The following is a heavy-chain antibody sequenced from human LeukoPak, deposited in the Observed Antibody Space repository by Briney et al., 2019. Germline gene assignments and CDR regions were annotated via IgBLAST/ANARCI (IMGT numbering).Heavy chain of an antibody. J-gene: IGHJ4*02. Sequence: SGPTLVNPTQTLTLTCTFSGFSLSTSGMCVGWIRQPPGKALEWLARIDWDDDKYYSTSLKTRLTISKDTSKNQVVLTMTNMDPVDTATYYCARASTIHDLFDYWGQGTLVTVSS. CDR2: IDWDDDK. D-gene: IGHD5/OR15-5a*01. CDR1: GFSLSTSGMC. CDR3: ARASTIHDLFDY. V-gene: IGHV2-70*11.